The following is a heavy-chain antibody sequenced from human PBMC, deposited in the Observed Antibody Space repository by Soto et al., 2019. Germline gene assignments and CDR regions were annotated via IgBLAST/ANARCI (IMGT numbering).Heavy chain of an antibody. CDR3: ARIEMASIK. CDR2: IYYTVST. J-gene: IGHJ4*02. V-gene: IGHV4-31*03. Sequence: PSETLSLTCSVSGACIRSGGYYWSWLRQSPGKGLEWIGHIYYTVSTFYSPSLKSRLTISLDTSKNQFSLDLRSVTAADTAMYYCARIEMASIKWGRGTLVTVSS. CDR1: GACIRSGGYY.